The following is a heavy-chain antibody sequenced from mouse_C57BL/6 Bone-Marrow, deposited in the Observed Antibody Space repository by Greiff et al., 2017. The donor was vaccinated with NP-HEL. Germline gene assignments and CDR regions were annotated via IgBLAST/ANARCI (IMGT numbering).Heavy chain of an antibody. Sequence: EVKLVESGPELVKPGASVKMSCKASGYTFTDYNMHWVKQSHGKSLEWIGYINPNNGGTSYNQKFKGKATLTVNKSSSTAYMELRSLTSEDSAVYYCAKKIYDGYSYYFDYWGQGTTLTVSS. D-gene: IGHD2-3*01. J-gene: IGHJ2*01. CDR3: AKKIYDGYSYYFDY. V-gene: IGHV1-22*01. CDR2: INPNNGGT. CDR1: GYTFTDYN.